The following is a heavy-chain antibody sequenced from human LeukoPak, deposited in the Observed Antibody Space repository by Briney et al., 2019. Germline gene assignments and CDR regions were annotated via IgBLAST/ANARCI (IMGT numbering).Heavy chain of an antibody. J-gene: IGHJ4*02. CDR3: ARDGVPVAGLVY. V-gene: IGHV3-30*04. CDR1: GFTFSSYA. D-gene: IGHD6-19*01. CDR2: ISYDGSNK. Sequence: PGGSLRLSCAASGFTFSSYAMHWVRQAPGKGLEWVAVISYDGSNKYYADSVKGRFTISRDNSKNALDLQMNSLRAEDTAVYHCARDGVPVAGLVYWGQVTLVNVSS.